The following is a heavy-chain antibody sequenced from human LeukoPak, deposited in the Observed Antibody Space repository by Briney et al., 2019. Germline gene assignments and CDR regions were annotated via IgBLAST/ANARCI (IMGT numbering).Heavy chain of an antibody. V-gene: IGHV3-30-3*01. D-gene: IGHD2-2*01. CDR2: ISYDGSNK. CDR1: GFTFSSYA. Sequence: GGSLRLSCAASGFTFSSYAMHRVRQAPGKGLEWVAVISYDGSNKYYADSVKGRFTISRDNSKNTLYLQMNSLRAEDTAVYYCARDVRGVVVPAAIVYWGQGTLVTVSS. J-gene: IGHJ4*02. CDR3: ARDVRGVVVPAAIVY.